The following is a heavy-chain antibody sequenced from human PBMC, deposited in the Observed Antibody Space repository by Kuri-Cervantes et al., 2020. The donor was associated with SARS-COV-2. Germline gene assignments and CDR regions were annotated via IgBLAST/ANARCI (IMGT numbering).Heavy chain of an antibody. J-gene: IGHJ3*02. Sequence: GESLKISCAASGFAFSSYAMHWVRQAPGKGLEWVAVISYDGSNKYYADSVKGRFTISRDNSKNTLYLQMNSLRAEDTAVYYCARDMFQQLVEVAALDIWGQGTMVTVSS. V-gene: IGHV3-30-3*01. D-gene: IGHD6-13*01. CDR2: ISYDGSNK. CDR1: GFAFSSYA. CDR3: ARDMFQQLVEVAALDI.